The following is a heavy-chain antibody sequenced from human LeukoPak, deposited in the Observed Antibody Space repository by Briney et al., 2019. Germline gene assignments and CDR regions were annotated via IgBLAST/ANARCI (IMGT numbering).Heavy chain of an antibody. V-gene: IGHV3-53*01. Sequence: GGSLRLSRAASGFTVSSNYMSWVRQAPGKGLEWVSVIYSGGSTYYADSVKGRFTISRDNSKNTLYLQMNSLRAEDTAVYYCAKTYSSSWYHGAFDIWGQGTMVTVSS. CDR2: IYSGGST. CDR3: AKTYSSSWYHGAFDI. D-gene: IGHD6-13*01. CDR1: GFTVSSNY. J-gene: IGHJ3*02.